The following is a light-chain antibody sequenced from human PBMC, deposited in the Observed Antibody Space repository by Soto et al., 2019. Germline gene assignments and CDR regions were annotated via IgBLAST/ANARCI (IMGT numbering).Light chain of an antibody. CDR1: QSVSSSY. V-gene: IGKV3-20*01. CDR3: QQDGSSPSIT. J-gene: IGKJ5*01. CDR2: GAS. Sequence: EIVLTQSPGTLSLSPGERATLSCRASQSVSSSYLAWYQQKPGQAPRLLIYGASSRATGIPDRFSGSGSGTDVTLTTSRLEPEDFAVYYCQQDGSSPSITFGQGTRLEIK.